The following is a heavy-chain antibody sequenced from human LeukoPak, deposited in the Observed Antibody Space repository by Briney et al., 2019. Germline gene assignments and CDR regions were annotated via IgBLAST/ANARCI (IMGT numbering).Heavy chain of an antibody. D-gene: IGHD3-22*01. V-gene: IGHV3-64*04. CDR2: ISSNRGST. CDR1: GFTFSGYA. Sequence: PGGSLRLSCSASGFTFSGYAMHWVRQAPGKGLEYVSVISSNRGSTYYADSVKGRFTISRDNSKNTLYLQMNSLRAEDTAVYYCAKGGLYDSSGYYLDFDYWGQGTLVTVSS. J-gene: IGHJ4*02. CDR3: AKGGLYDSSGYYLDFDY.